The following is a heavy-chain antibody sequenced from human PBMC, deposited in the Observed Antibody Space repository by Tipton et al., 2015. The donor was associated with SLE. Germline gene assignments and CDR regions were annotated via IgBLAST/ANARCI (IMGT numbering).Heavy chain of an antibody. Sequence: TLSLTCTVSGGSISSSSYYWGWIRQPPGKGLEWIGSIYYSGSTYYNPSLKSRVTTSVDTSKNQFSLNLSSVTAADTAVYYCARGRRMDDSGDFGPWGQGTLVTVSS. CDR2: IYYSGST. D-gene: IGHD4-17*01. CDR3: ARGRRMDDSGDFGP. CDR1: GGSISSSSYY. J-gene: IGHJ5*02. V-gene: IGHV4-39*07.